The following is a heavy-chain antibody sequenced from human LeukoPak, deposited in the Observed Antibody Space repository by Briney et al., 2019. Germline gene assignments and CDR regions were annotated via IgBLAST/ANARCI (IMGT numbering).Heavy chain of an antibody. V-gene: IGHV3-48*03. D-gene: IGHD3-9*01. J-gene: IGHJ3*02. CDR1: GFTFSSYE. CDR2: SSNSGSTI. Sequence: PGGSLRLTCAASGFTFSSYEMNWVRQAPGKGLEWLSYSSNSGSTIYYADSVKGRFTISRDNAKNSLYLQMNSLRAEDTAVYYCARGPSYYDILTAFPVGPLGMPIWGQGTMVTVSS. CDR3: ARGPSYYDILTAFPVGPLGMPI.